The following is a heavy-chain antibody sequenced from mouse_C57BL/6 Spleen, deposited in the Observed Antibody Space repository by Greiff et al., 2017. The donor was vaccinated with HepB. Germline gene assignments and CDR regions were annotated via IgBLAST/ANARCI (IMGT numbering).Heavy chain of an antibody. J-gene: IGHJ1*03. CDR3: ARSYYYGSSNWYFDV. Sequence: QVQLKQSGAELVKPGASVKISCKASGYAFSSYWMNWVKQRPGKGLEWIGQIYPGDGDTNYNGKFKGKATLTADKSSSTAYMQLSSLTSVDSAVYFCARSYYYGSSNWYFDVWGTGTTVTVSS. CDR1: GYAFSSYW. CDR2: IYPGDGDT. D-gene: IGHD1-1*01. V-gene: IGHV1-80*01.